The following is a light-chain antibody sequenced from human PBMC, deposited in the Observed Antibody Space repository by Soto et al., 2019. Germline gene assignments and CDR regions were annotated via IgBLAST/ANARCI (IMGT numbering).Light chain of an antibody. CDR2: AAS. V-gene: IGKV1-39*01. CDR3: QQTSAFPRT. Sequence: IHMTQSPSSLSASVGDRVTITCRASQSISSYLNWYQQKPGKAPKLLIYAASSLQSGVPSRFSGSGSGTDFTLTISSLQPEDFATYYCQQTSAFPRTFGQGTKVDIK. CDR1: QSISSY. J-gene: IGKJ2*01.